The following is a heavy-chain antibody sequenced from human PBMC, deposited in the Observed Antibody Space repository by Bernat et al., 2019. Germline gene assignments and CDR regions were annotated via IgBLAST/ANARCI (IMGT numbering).Heavy chain of an antibody. CDR3: ARSGSPIDSAGYLYSFDF. CDR1: GFAFSTSD. D-gene: IGHD5-12*01. Sequence: QVQLVESGGGVVQPGGSLRLSCAASGFAFSTSDMHWVRQAPGKGLEWVAVIWNDGTNKYYPDSVKGRFTISRDNAKNTLYLQLNSLRADDTAVYFCARSGSPIDSAGYLYSFDFWGQGTLVPVS. CDR2: IWNDGTNK. V-gene: IGHV3-33*01. J-gene: IGHJ4*02.